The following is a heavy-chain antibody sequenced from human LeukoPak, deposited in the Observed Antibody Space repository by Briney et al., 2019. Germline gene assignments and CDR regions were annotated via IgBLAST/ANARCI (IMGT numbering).Heavy chain of an antibody. CDR1: GFTFSSYG. V-gene: IGHV3-23*01. D-gene: IGHD6-13*01. CDR3: AKSLAAAGTGPSDY. Sequence: GRSLRLSCAASGFTFSSYGMHWVRQAPGKGLEWVSAISGSGGSTYYADSVKGRFTISRDNSKNTLYLQMNSLRAEDTAVYYCAKSLAAAGTGPSDYWGQGTLVTVSS. CDR2: ISGSGGST. J-gene: IGHJ4*02.